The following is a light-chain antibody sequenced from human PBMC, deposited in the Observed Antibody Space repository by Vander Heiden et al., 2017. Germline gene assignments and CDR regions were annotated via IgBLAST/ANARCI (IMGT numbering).Light chain of an antibody. V-gene: IGLV1-51*01. CDR3: GTWDSSLSALV. CDR1: SSNIGNNY. CDR2: DNN. J-gene: IGLJ3*02. Sequence: QSVLTQPPSVSTAPGQTVTISCSGSSSNIGNNYVSWYQQLPGTAPKILIYDNNKRPSGIPDRFSGSKSGTSATLGTTGLQSGEEADYYCGTWDSSLSALVFGGGTKLTVL.